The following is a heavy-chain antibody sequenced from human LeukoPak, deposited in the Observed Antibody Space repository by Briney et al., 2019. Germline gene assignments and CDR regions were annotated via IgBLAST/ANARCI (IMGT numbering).Heavy chain of an antibody. Sequence: ASVKVSCMASGYTFTSYGISWVRQAPGQGLEWMGWISAYNGNTNYAQKLQGRVTMTTDTSTSTAYMELRSLRSDDTAVYYCARDRRDYGGDYFDYWGQGTLVTVSS. CDR1: GYTFTSYG. CDR3: ARDRRDYGGDYFDY. V-gene: IGHV1-18*01. CDR2: ISAYNGNT. D-gene: IGHD4-23*01. J-gene: IGHJ4*02.